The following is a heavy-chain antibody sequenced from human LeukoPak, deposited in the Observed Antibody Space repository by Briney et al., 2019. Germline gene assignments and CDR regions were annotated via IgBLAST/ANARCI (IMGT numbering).Heavy chain of an antibody. D-gene: IGHD2-15*01. V-gene: IGHV1-2*02. CDR2: INPNSGGT. CDR1: GYTFTGYY. J-gene: IGHJ5*02. CDR3: AREKDIVVVVAATVPQYNWFDP. Sequence: ASVKVSCKASGYTFTGYYMHWVRQAPGQGLEWMGWINPNSGGTNYAQKFQGRVTMTRDTSVSTAYMELSRLRSGDTAVYYCAREKDIVVVVAATVPQYNWFDPWGQGTLVTVSS.